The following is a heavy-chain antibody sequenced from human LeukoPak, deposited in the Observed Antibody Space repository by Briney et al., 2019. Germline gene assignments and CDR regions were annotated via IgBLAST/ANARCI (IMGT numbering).Heavy chain of an antibody. Sequence: GGSLRLSCAASGFTFSSYWMHWVRQVPGKGLVWVSRISPDGTTTSYADFVKGRFTISRDNAKSTLYLQVNSLRAEDTAVYYCAREHRNVGATIDWWGQGTLVTVSS. D-gene: IGHD1-26*01. CDR1: GFTFSSYW. J-gene: IGHJ4*02. CDR3: AREHRNVGATIDW. V-gene: IGHV3-74*01. CDR2: ISPDGTTT.